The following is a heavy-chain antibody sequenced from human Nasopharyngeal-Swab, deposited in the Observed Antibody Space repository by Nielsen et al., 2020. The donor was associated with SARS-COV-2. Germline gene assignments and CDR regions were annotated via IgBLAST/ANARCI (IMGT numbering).Heavy chain of an antibody. D-gene: IGHD3-10*01. CDR3: ARAYYGSGSYYKPFINYYYYYGMDV. Sequence: GESLKISCAASGFTFDDYAMHWVRQATGKGLEWVSAIGTAGDPYYPGPVKGRFTISRENAKNSLYLKMNSLRAGDTAVYYCARAYYGSGSYYKPFINYYYYYGMDVWGQGTTVTVSS. V-gene: IGHV3-13*05. CDR1: GFTFDDYA. J-gene: IGHJ6*02. CDR2: IGTAGDP.